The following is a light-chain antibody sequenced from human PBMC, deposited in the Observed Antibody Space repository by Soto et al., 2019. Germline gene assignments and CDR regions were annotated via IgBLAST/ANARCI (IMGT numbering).Light chain of an antibody. V-gene: IGKV3-15*01. CDR3: QQYIRWPLT. CDR1: QSVSSN. J-gene: IGKJ4*01. Sequence: EIVMTQSPATLSVSPGERATLSCRASQSVSSNLTWYQQKPGQAPRLLIYCTSTRATGTPARFSGSGSWTEFPFTISRLPSEDFAVYYCQQYIRWPLTFGGGTKVEIK. CDR2: CTS.